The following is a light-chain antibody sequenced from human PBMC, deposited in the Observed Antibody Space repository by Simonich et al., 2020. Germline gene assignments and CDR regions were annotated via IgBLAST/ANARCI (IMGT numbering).Light chain of an antibody. J-gene: IGLJ3*02. V-gene: IGLV3-27*01. CDR3: YSAADNNRV. CDR2: KDS. CDR1: VLAKKY. Sequence: SYELTQPSSVSVSPGQTARITCSGDVLAKKYSRWFQQKPGQAPVLDIYKDSERPSGIPERFSGSSSGTTVTLTSSGAQVEDEADYYCYSAADNNRVFGGGTKLTVL.